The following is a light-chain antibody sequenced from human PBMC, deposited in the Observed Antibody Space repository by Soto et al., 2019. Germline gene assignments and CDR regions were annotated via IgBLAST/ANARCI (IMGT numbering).Light chain of an antibody. CDR1: QSVSSYY. CDR3: QQSPVT. Sequence: EIVLTQSPGNLSLSPGERATLSCRASQSVSSYYLAWYQQKPGQAPRLLIYGASTRATGIPDRFSGSGSGTDFTLTITTLEPEDCALYYCQQSPVTFGQGTKVDIK. CDR2: GAS. V-gene: IGKV3-20*01. J-gene: IGKJ1*01.